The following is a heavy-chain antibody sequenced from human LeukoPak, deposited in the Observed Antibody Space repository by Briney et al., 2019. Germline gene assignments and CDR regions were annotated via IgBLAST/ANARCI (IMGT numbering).Heavy chain of an antibody. Sequence: GGSLRLSCAASGFTFTTCWMSWVRQAPGKGREWVANINRDGSEKYYVDSVKGRFIISRDNAKNSLYLQMSSLRAEDTAVYYCVRDSLKTVLSPVGSYWGQGTLVTVSS. CDR2: INRDGSEK. J-gene: IGHJ4*02. D-gene: IGHD4-23*01. V-gene: IGHV3-7*01. CDR3: VRDSLKTVLSPVGSY. CDR1: GFTFTTCW.